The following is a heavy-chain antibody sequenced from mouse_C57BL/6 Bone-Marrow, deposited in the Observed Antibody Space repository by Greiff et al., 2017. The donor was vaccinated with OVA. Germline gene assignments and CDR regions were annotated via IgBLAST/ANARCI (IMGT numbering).Heavy chain of an antibody. J-gene: IGHJ4*01. Sequence: EVQRVESGGGLVQPKGSLKLSCAASGFTFNTYAMHWVRQAPGKGLEWVARIRSKSSNYATYYADSLKDRFTISRDDSQSMRYLQMNNLKTEDTAMDYCVRENVRRGGYAMDYWGQGTSVTVSS. CDR2: IRSKSSNYAT. CDR3: VRENVRRGGYAMDY. CDR1: GFTFNTYA. V-gene: IGHV10-3*01.